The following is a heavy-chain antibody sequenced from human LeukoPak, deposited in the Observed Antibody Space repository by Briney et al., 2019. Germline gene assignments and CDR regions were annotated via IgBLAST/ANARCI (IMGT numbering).Heavy chain of an antibody. V-gene: IGHV3-21*01. Sequence: GSLRLSCAASGFTFSSYSMNWVRQAPGKGLEWVSSFSSSSSYIYYADSVKGRFTISRDNAKNSLYLQMNSLRAEDTAVYYCARATTAAYGSGSTGYDAFDIWGQGTMVTVSS. J-gene: IGHJ3*02. CDR2: FSSSSSYI. CDR3: ARATTAAYGSGSTGYDAFDI. D-gene: IGHD3-10*01. CDR1: GFTFSSYS.